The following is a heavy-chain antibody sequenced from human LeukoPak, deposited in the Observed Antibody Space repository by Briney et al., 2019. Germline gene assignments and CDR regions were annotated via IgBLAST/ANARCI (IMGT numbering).Heavy chain of an antibody. D-gene: IGHD3-22*01. CDR1: GFTFSNFD. CDR3: ASDDSSGEYDLPFGY. Sequence: GGSLKLSCAASGFTFSNFDMNWVRQAPGRGLEWVSYISSSFSTIYYADSVKGRFTISRDNAKNSLYLQMNSLRAEDTAVYYCASDDSSGEYDLPFGYWGQGTLVTVSS. V-gene: IGHV3-48*04. CDR2: ISSSFSTI. J-gene: IGHJ4*02.